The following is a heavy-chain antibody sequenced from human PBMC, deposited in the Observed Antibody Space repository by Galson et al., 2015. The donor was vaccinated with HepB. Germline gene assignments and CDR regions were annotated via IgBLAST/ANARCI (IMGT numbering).Heavy chain of an antibody. D-gene: IGHD6-25*01. Sequence: SVKVSCKASGYTFTNFGISWVRQAPGQGLEWMGWISAYNGNTNYAQKLQGRVTMTTDTSTSTAYMELRSLRSDDTAVYYCARDFPYSSVEPGYYYYYGMDVWGQGTTVTVSS. CDR3: ARDFPYSSVEPGYYYYYGMDV. J-gene: IGHJ6*02. CDR1: GYTFTNFG. V-gene: IGHV1-18*01. CDR2: ISAYNGNT.